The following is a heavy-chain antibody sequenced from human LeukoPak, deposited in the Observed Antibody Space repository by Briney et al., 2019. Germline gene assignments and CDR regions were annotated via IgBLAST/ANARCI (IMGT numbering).Heavy chain of an antibody. CDR2: ISYDGSDR. V-gene: IGHV3-30-3*01. J-gene: IGHJ4*02. CDR1: GFTFSSYA. D-gene: IGHD5-24*01. Sequence: PGRSLRLSCAASGFTFSSYAMHWVRQAPGKGLEWVAVISYDGSDRNHADSVKGRFTISRDNSKNTLYLQMNSLRAEDTAVYYCAKVVEMLFDCWGQGTLVTVSS. CDR3: AKVVEMLFDC.